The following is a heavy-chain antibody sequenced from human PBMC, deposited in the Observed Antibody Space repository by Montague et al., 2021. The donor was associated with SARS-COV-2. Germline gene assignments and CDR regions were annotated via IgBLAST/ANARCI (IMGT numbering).Heavy chain of an antibody. J-gene: IGHJ5*02. CDR2: INWNGDST. CDR1: GFTFGDYG. CDR3: ARGVLYGSGSYEWFDP. V-gene: IGHV3-20*01. D-gene: IGHD3-10*01. Sequence: SLRLSCAASGFTFGDYGMSWVRQAPGKGLQWVSGINWNGDSTTYADSVKGRFTISRDNAKNSLYLQMNSLRAEDTALYHCARGVLYGSGSYEWFDPWGQGILVTVSS.